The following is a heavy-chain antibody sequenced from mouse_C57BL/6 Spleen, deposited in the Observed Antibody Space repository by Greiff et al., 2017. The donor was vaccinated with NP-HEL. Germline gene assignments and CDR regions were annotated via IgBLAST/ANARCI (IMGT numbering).Heavy chain of an antibody. Sequence: EVQLQQSGAELVRPGASVKLSCTASGFNIKDDYMHWVKQRPEQGLEWIGWIDPENGDTEYASKFQGKATITADTSSNTAYLQLSSLTSEDTAVYYCTTGDGSSYDAMDYWGQGTSVTVSS. V-gene: IGHV14-4*01. D-gene: IGHD1-1*01. CDR1: GFNIKDDY. CDR3: TTGDGSSYDAMDY. CDR2: IDPENGDT. J-gene: IGHJ4*01.